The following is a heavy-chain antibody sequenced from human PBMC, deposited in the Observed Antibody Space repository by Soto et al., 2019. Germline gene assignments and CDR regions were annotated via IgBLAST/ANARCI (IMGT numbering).Heavy chain of an antibody. CDR2: IYYSGST. CDR1: GVSISSYY. J-gene: IGHJ6*02. CDR3: ERGPVDTAMAYYYYYGMDV. D-gene: IGHD5-18*01. Sequence: ETLCLSCPVSGVSISSYYWSWIRQPPGKGLEWIGYIYYSGSTNYNPSLKSRVNISVDTSKNQFSLKLSSVTAEDTAVYYCERGPVDTAMAYYYYYGMDVWGQGTTVTVSS. V-gene: IGHV4-59*01.